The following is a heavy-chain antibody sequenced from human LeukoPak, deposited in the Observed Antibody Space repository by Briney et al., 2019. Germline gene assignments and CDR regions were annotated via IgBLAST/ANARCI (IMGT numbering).Heavy chain of an antibody. CDR2: IYYSGST. CDR3: ARTGGGYYMDV. J-gene: IGHJ6*03. V-gene: IGHV4-61*01. D-gene: IGHD1-26*01. CDR1: GASISSSYY. Sequence: SETLSLTCAVSGASISSSYYWSWIRQPPGKGLEWIGYIYYSGSTNYNPSLKSRVTISVDTSKNQFSLKLSSVTAADTAVYYCARTGGGYYMDVWGKGTTVTVSS.